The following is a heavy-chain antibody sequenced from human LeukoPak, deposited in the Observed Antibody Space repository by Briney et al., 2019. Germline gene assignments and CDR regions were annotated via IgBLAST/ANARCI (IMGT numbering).Heavy chain of an antibody. V-gene: IGHV1-3*01. CDR3: ARVGYSGYDSRPVFDY. CDR2: INAGNGNT. CDR1: GYTFTTYA. J-gene: IGHJ4*02. D-gene: IGHD5-12*01. Sequence: ASVKVSCKASGYTFTTYAMHWVRQAPGQRLEWMGCINAGNGNTKYSQKFQGRVAITRDTSASTAYMELSSLRSEDTAVYYCARVGYSGYDSRPVFDYWGQGTLVTVSS.